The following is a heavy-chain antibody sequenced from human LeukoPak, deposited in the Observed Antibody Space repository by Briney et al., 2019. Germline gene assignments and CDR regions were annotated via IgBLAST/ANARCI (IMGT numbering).Heavy chain of an antibody. J-gene: IGHJ4*02. CDR2: IKQDGSEK. CDR3: ARDTVRGYYDSSGFDY. D-gene: IGHD3-22*01. Sequence: GGSLRLSCAASGFTFSSYWMSWVRQAPWKGLEWVANIKQDGSEKYYVDSVKGRFTISRDNAKNSLYLQMNSLRAEDTAVYYCARDTVRGYYDSSGFDYWGQGTLVTVSS. V-gene: IGHV3-7*01. CDR1: GFTFSSYW.